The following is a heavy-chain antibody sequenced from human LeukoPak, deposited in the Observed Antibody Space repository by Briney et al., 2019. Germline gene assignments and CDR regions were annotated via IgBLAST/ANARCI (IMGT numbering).Heavy chain of an antibody. D-gene: IGHD2-15*01. CDR1: GYTFTNFY. J-gene: IGHJ5*02. V-gene: IGHV1-46*01. Sequence: ASVKVSCKASGYTFTNFYMHWVRQAPGHGLEWMGMINPTGGSTGYAQKFQDRVTMTRDTSTSTVYMELSSLISEDTAVYYCARVGGGCSGGSCYLFWFDPWGQGTLVTVSS. CDR2: INPTGGST. CDR3: ARVGGGCSGGSCYLFWFDP.